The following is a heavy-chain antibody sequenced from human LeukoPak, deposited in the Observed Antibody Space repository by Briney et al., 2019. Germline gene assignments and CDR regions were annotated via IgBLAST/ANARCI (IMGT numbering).Heavy chain of an antibody. CDR1: GFTFSSYA. D-gene: IGHD3-16*02. Sequence: GSLRLSCAASGFTFSSYAMHWVRQAPGMGLVWVSRINTDGSRTNSVKGRFTISRDNAKNTLYLQMNSLRAEDTAMYYCARVYYDYVWGSYRPRASLYYFDYWGQGTLVTVSS. J-gene: IGHJ4*02. CDR2: INTDGSRT. CDR3: ARVYYDYVWGSYRPRASLYYFDY. V-gene: IGHV3-74*01.